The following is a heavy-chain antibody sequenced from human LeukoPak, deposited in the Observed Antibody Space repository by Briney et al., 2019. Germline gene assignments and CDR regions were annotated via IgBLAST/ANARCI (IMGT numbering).Heavy chain of an antibody. Sequence: SVKVSCKASGGSFSSNIIGWVRQAPGQGLEWMGGIVPIFGKTKYAQKFQGRVTITTDESSSTAYMELSSLRSDDTAIYYCARGWGIPAPISWFDPWGQGTLVTVSS. D-gene: IGHD2-2*01. CDR3: ARGWGIPAPISWFDP. CDR2: IVPIFGKT. CDR1: GGSFSSNI. V-gene: IGHV1-69*05. J-gene: IGHJ5*02.